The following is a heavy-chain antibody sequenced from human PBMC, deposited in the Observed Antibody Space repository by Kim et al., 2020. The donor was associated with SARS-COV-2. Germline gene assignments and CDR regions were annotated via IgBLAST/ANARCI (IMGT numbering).Heavy chain of an antibody. J-gene: IGHJ4*02. CDR3: AKDRDPWIQTQYYFDY. CDR2: ISWNSGSI. V-gene: IGHV3-9*01. CDR1: GFTFDDYA. D-gene: IGHD5-18*01. Sequence: GGSLRLSCAASGFTFDDYAMHWVRQAPRKGLEWVSGISWNSGSIGYADSVKGRFTISRDNAKNSLYLQMNSLRAEDTALYYCAKDRDPWIQTQYYFDYWGQGTLVTVAS.